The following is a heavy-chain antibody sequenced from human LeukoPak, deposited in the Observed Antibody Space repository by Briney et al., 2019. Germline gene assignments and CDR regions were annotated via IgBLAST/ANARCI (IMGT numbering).Heavy chain of an antibody. CDR1: SASISSSPYY. CDR2: IYYSGGT. J-gene: IGHJ5*02. V-gene: IGHV4-39*01. CDR3: ARQGGAINSMYNWFDP. Sequence: PSETLSLTCTVSSASISSSPYYWGWIRQPPGKGLEWIGTIYYSGGTCYNPSLKSRVTISVDTSNNHFSLKLSSVTAADTAVYYCARQGGAINSMYNWFDPWGQGTLVTVSS. D-gene: IGHD3-16*01.